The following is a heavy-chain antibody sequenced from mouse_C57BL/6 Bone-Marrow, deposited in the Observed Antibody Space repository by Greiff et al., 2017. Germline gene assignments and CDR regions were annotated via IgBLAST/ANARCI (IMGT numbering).Heavy chain of an antibody. J-gene: IGHJ4*01. V-gene: IGHV5-12*01. CDR3: ARRIHGAMDY. CDR2: ISNGGGST. Sequence: VQLKESGGGLVQPGGSLKLSCAASGFTFSDYYMYWVRQTPEKRLEWVAYISNGGGSTYYPDTVKGRFTISRDNAKNTLYLQMSRLKSEDTAMYYCARRIHGAMDYWGQGTSVTVSS. CDR1: GFTFSDYY.